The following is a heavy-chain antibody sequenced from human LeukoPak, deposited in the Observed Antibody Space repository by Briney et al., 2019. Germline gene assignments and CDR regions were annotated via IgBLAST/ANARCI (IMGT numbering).Heavy chain of an antibody. J-gene: IGHJ4*02. CDR2: INRNGGTT. D-gene: IGHD3-16*01. V-gene: IGHV3-20*01. CDR1: GLTFDDYG. CDR3: ARKGLGGELGGFDY. Sequence: PGGSLRLSCAASGLTFDDYGMSWVRQAPGKGLEWVSGINRNGGTTGYADSVKGRFTISRDNAKNSLYLQMNSLRAEDTALHHCARKGLGGELGGFDYWGQGTLVTVSS.